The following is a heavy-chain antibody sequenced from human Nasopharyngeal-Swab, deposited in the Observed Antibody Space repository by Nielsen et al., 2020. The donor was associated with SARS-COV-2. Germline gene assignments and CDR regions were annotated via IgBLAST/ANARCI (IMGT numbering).Heavy chain of an antibody. V-gene: IGHV1-69*01. J-gene: IGHJ6*02. Sequence: VREAPGQGLEWMGVIIPIFGTANYAQKFQGRVTITADESTSTAYMELISLRSEDTAVYYCARSGARIQYDFWSGSYYSGMDVWSQGTTVTVSS. CDR2: IIPIFGTA. D-gene: IGHD3-3*01. CDR3: ARSGARIQYDFWSGSYYSGMDV.